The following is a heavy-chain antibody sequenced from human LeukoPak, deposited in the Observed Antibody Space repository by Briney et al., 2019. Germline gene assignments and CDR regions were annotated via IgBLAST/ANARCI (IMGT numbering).Heavy chain of an antibody. CDR2: IYYSGST. Sequence: SETLSLTCTVSGGSISNYYWSWIRQPPGKRLEWIGYIYYSGSTNYNPSLKSRVTISVDTSKNQFSLKLSSVTAADTAVYYCARFYGGNSMGFDPWGQGTLVTVSS. D-gene: IGHD4-23*01. CDR1: GGSISNYY. V-gene: IGHV4-59*08. CDR3: ARFYGGNSMGFDP. J-gene: IGHJ5*02.